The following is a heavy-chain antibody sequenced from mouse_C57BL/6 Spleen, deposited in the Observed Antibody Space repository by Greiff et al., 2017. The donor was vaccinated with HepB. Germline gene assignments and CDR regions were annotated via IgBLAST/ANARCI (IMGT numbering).Heavy chain of an antibody. V-gene: IGHV14-1*01. J-gene: IGHJ2*01. Sequence: EVKLVESGAELVRPGASVKLSCTASGFNIKDYYMHWVKQRPEQGLEWIGRIDPEDGDTEYAPKFQGKATMTADTSSNTAYLQLSSLTSEDTAVYYCTTRGLVTTVVATGNYWGQGTTLTVSS. D-gene: IGHD1-1*01. CDR3: TTRGLVTTVVATGNY. CDR1: GFNIKDYY. CDR2: IDPEDGDT.